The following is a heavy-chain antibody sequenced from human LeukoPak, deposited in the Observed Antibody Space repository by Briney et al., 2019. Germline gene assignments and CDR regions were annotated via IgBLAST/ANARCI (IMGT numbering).Heavy chain of an antibody. D-gene: IGHD6-13*01. Sequence: GGSLRLSCAASGFTVSSIYMNWVRQAPGKGLEWVSVIYRGGTTLYADSVKGRFTISRDSSKNTLYLQMNNLRVEDTAVYYCARASTIGAAGLFDSWGQGTLVTVSS. CDR3: ARASTIGAAGLFDS. CDR2: IYRGGTT. J-gene: IGHJ4*02. CDR1: GFTVSSIY. V-gene: IGHV3-53*01.